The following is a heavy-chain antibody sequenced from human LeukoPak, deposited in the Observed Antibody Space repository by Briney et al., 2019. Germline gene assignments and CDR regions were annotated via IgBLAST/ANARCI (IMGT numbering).Heavy chain of an antibody. Sequence: GASVKVSCKASAYTFTGYYMHWVRQAPGQGLEWMGWINPNSGGTNYAQKFQGRVTMTRDTSISTAYMELSRLRSDDTAVYYCARGPSKGMVRGVSLDYWGQGTLVTVSS. CDR1: AYTFTGYY. D-gene: IGHD3-10*01. J-gene: IGHJ4*02. CDR2: INPNSGGT. CDR3: ARGPSKGMVRGVSLDY. V-gene: IGHV1-2*02.